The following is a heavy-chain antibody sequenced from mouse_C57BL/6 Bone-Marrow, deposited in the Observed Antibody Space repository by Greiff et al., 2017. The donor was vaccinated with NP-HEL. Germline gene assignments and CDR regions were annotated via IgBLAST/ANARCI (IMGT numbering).Heavy chain of an antibody. CDR2: IYPRSGNT. V-gene: IGHV1-81*01. CDR3: ARDALYDGPSDY. CDR1: GYTFTSYG. Sequence: LVESGAELARPGASVKLSCKASGYTFTSYGISWVKQRTGQGLEWIGEIYPRSGNTYYNEKFKGKATLTADKSSSTAYMELRSLTSEDSAVYFCARDALYDGPSDYWGQGTTLTVSS. J-gene: IGHJ2*01. D-gene: IGHD2-3*01.